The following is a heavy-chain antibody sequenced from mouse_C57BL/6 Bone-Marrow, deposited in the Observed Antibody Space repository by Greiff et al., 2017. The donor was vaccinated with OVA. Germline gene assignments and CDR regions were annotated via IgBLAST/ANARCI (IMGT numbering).Heavy chain of an antibody. J-gene: IGHJ4*01. CDR2: IYPGSGST. D-gene: IGHD2-3*01. CDR1: GYTFTSYW. V-gene: IGHV1-55*01. Sequence: QVQLQQPGAELVKPGASVKMSCKASGYTFTSYWITWVKQRPGQGLEWIGDIYPGSGSTNYHEKFKSKATLTVDTSSSTAYMQLSSLTSEDSAVDYCARWLLPPYAMAYWGQGTSVTVSS. CDR3: ARWLLPPYAMAY.